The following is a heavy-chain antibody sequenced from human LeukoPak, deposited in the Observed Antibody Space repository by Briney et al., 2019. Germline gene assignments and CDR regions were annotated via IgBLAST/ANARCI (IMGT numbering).Heavy chain of an antibody. J-gene: IGHJ4*02. Sequence: SETLSLTCTVSGGSISSGGYYWSWIRQHPGKGLEWIGYIYYSGSTYYNPSLKSRVTISVDTSKNPFSLKLSSVTAADPAVYYCARVPPVGKKAGIAYWGQGTLVTVSS. CDR2: IYYSGST. V-gene: IGHV4-31*03. D-gene: IGHD4-23*01. CDR1: GGSISSGGYY. CDR3: ARVPPVGKKAGIAY.